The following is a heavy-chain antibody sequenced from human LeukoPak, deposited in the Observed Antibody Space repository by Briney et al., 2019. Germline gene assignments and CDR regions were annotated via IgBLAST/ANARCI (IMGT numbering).Heavy chain of an antibody. V-gene: IGHV3-23*01. CDR1: GFTFSSYA. CDR2: ISGSGGST. D-gene: IGHD3-3*01. CDR3: AKAPLSYYDFWSGYGYFDY. J-gene: IGHJ4*02. Sequence: PSGGSLRLSCAASGFTFSSYAMSWVRQAPGKGLEWVSAISGSGGSTYYADSVKGRFTISRDNSKNTLYLQMNSLRAEDTAVYYCAKAPLSYYDFWSGYGYFDYWGQGTLVTVSS.